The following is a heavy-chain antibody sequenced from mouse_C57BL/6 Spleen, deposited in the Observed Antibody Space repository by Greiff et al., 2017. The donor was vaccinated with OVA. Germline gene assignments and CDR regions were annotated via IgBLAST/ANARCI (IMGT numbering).Heavy chain of an antibody. CDR3: ERYGRSYAMDD. D-gene: IGHD1-1*01. CDR1: GFTFSDYY. Sequence: EVQRVESEGGLVQPGSSMKLSCTASGFTFSDYYMAWVRQVPDKGLEWVANINYDGSSTYYLDSLKSRFTISRDNAKNILYLQMSSLKSEDTDSYECERYGRSYAMDDWGQGTSVTVSS. CDR2: INYDGSST. J-gene: IGHJ4*01. V-gene: IGHV5-16*01.